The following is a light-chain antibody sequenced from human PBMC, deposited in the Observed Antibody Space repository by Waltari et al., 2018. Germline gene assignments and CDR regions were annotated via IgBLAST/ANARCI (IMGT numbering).Light chain of an antibody. Sequence: DIQMTPTPSTLPASIGDTVTITCRASQTVTNWLAWYQQKPGQAPKVLIYMASTLDSGVPSRFSGSGYGTHFTLTITSLQPDDVAAYHCQQYHTYPYTFGQGTKLEIK. CDR2: MAS. CDR1: QTVTNW. J-gene: IGKJ2*01. CDR3: QQYHTYPYT. V-gene: IGKV1-5*03.